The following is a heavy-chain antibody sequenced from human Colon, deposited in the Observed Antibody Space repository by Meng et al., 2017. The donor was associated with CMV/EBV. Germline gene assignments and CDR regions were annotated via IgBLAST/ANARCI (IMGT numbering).Heavy chain of an antibody. V-gene: IGHV5-51*01. CDR3: ARGGLADFDY. Sequence: KVSCKGSGYSFTGHWIAWVRQTPGKGLEWMGIIYPADSDTRYSPSFQGHVTISADKSISTAYLQRSSLKASDTAMYYCARGGLADFDYWGQGALVTVSS. J-gene: IGHJ4*02. D-gene: IGHD3-16*01. CDR1: GYSFTGHW. CDR2: IYPADSDT.